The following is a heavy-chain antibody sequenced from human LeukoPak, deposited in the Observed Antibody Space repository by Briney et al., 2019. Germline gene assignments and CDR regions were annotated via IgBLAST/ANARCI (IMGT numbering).Heavy chain of an antibody. D-gene: IGHD3-3*01. CDR3: ARTRDDFWSGYHVDY. J-gene: IGHJ4*02. Sequence: GGSLRLSCAASGFTVSSNYMSWVRQAPGKGLEWVSVIYSGGSTYYADSVKGRFTISRDNSKNTLYLQMNSLRAEDTAVYYCARTRDDFWSGYHVDYWGQGTLVTVSS. CDR2: IYSGGST. V-gene: IGHV3-66*01. CDR1: GFTVSSNY.